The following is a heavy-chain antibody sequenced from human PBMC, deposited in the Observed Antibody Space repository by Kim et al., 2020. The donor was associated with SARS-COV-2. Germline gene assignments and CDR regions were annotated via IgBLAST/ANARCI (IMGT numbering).Heavy chain of an antibody. Sequence: GGSLRLSCAASGFTSSSYAMGWVRQAPGKGLEWVSVISGTGGNTYYAESVKGGFTISRDNSKNTVYLQMDRLRVEDTAVYYCARSGGDCSGGSCYLAWF. CDR2: ISGTGGNT. J-gene: IGHJ5*01. CDR3: ARSGGDCSGGSCYLAWF. D-gene: IGHD2-15*01. V-gene: IGHV3-23*01. CDR1: GFTSSSYA.